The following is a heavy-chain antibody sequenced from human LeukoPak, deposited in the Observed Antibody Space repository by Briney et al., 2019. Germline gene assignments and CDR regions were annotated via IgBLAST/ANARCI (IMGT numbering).Heavy chain of an antibody. CDR1: GGSISSYY. CDR2: IYYSGSI. J-gene: IGHJ2*01. Sequence: PSETLSLTCTVSGGSISSYYWSWIRQPPGKGLEWIGYIYYSGSINYNPSLKSRVTISVDTSKNQFSLKLSSVTAADTAVYYCAREVSRFDKRYFDLWGRGTLVTVSS. CDR3: AREVSRFDKRYFDL. D-gene: IGHD3-16*01. V-gene: IGHV4-59*01.